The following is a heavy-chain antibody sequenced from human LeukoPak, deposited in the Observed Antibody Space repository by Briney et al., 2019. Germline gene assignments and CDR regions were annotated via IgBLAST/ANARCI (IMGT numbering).Heavy chain of an antibody. Sequence: GGSLRLSCAASGFTFSSYGMHWVRQAPGKGLEWVAVISYDGSNKYYADSVKGRFTISRDNSKNTLYLQMNSLRAEDTAVYYCAKDIRTYAQYYYYGMDVWGQGTTVTVSS. CDR3: AKDIRTYAQYYYYGMDV. D-gene: IGHD1-1*01. V-gene: IGHV3-30*18. J-gene: IGHJ6*02. CDR1: GFTFSSYG. CDR2: ISYDGSNK.